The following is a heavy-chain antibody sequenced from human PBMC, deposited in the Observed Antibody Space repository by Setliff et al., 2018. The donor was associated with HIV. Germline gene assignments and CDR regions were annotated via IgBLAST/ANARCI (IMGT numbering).Heavy chain of an antibody. Sequence: ASVKVSCKTSGHTFNSFYLHWVRQAPGQGLEWMAMINPSGGNTDHYAQRFQGRLSMTRDTSTGTVYLELSGLTSEDSAVYYCARSPYCTGGSCNSRRSIDSWGQGALV. V-gene: IGHV1-46*02. D-gene: IGHD2-15*01. J-gene: IGHJ4*02. CDR1: GHTFNSFY. CDR3: ARSPYCTGGSCNSRRSIDS. CDR2: INPSGGNTD.